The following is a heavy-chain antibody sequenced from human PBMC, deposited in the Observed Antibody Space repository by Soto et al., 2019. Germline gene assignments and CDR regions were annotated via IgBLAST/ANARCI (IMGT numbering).Heavy chain of an antibody. D-gene: IGHD5-12*01. CDR2: IYYSGST. CDR3: ARTPVATISRFDY. J-gene: IGHJ4*02. V-gene: IGHV4-61*01. CDR1: GGSVSSGSYY. Sequence: SETLSLTCTVSGGSVSSGSYYWSWIRQPPGKGLEWIGYIYYSGSTNYNPSLKSRVTISVDTSKNQFSLKLSSVTAADTAVYYCARTPVATISRFDYWGQGTLVTVSS.